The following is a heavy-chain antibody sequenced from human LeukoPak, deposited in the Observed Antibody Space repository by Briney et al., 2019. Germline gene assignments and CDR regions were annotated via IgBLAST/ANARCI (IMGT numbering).Heavy chain of an antibody. J-gene: IGHJ6*04. D-gene: IGHD4-17*01. CDR1: GGSISSYY. Sequence: SETLSLTCTVSGGSISSYYWSWIRQPPGKGLEWIGYIYYSGSTNYNPSLKSRVTISVDTSKNQFSLKLSSVTAADTAVYYCARRYGDSTSPRGMDVWGKGTTVTVSS. CDR3: ARRYGDSTSPRGMDV. CDR2: IYYSGST. V-gene: IGHV4-59*01.